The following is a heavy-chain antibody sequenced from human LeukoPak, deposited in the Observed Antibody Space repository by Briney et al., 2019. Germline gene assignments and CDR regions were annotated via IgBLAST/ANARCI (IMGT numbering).Heavy chain of an antibody. CDR3: ATSRTFDY. Sequence: GTLRLSCAASGFPFDSYGMSWVRQAPGKGLEWVSAISGSGGSTYYADSVKGRFTISRDNSKNTLYLQMNSLRAEDTAVYYCATSRTFDYWGQGTLVTVSS. V-gene: IGHV3-23*01. J-gene: IGHJ4*02. CDR1: GFPFDSYG. CDR2: ISGSGGST.